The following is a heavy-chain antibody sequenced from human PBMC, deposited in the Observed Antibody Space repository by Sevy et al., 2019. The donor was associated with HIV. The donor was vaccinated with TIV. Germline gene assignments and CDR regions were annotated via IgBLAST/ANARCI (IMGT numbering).Heavy chain of an antibody. CDR2: ISYDGSNK. CDR3: AKDGEWEPRSGHGAFDI. D-gene: IGHD1-26*01. CDR1: GFTFSSYG. Sequence: GGSLRLSCAASGFTFSSYGMHWVRQPPGKGLEWVAVISYDGSNKYYADSVKGRFTISRDNSKNTLYLQMNSLRAEDTAVYYCAKDGEWEPRSGHGAFDIWGQGTMVTVSS. V-gene: IGHV3-30*18. J-gene: IGHJ3*02.